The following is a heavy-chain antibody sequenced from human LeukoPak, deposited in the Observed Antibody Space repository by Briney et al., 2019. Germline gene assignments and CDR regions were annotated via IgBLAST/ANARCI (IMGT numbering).Heavy chain of an antibody. Sequence: PGRSLRLSCAASGFTFSSYAMHWVRQAPGKGLEWVAVISYDGSNKYYADSVKGRFTISRDKSKNTLYLQMNSLRAEDTAVYYCARDMGHIVVVTAPKGFDYWGQGTLVTVSS. J-gene: IGHJ4*02. D-gene: IGHD2-21*02. V-gene: IGHV3-30-3*01. CDR2: ISYDGSNK. CDR3: ARDMGHIVVVTAPKGFDY. CDR1: GFTFSSYA.